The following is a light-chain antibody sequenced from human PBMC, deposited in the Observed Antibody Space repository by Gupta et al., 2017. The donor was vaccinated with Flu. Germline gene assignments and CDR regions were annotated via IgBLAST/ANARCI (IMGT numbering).Light chain of an antibody. V-gene: IGLV2-11*01. CDR2: DVT. CDR1: SSDVGGFTY. Sequence: QSALTQPRSVSGSPGQSVTISCTGTSSDVGGFTYVSGYQHHPGKAPKLMIYDVTKRPSGVPDRFSGSKSGNTASLTISGLQAEDEADYYCCSYAGSNTYVFGTGTKVTVL. J-gene: IGLJ1*01. CDR3: CSYAGSNTYV.